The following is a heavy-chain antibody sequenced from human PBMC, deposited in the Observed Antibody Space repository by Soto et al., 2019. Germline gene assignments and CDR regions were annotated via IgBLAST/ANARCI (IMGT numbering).Heavy chain of an antibody. CDR1: GFTFSSYS. J-gene: IGHJ4*02. Sequence: PGGSLRLSCAASGFTFSSYSMKLVRQAPGKGLEWVSSISSSSSYIYYADSVKGRFTISRDNAKNSLYLQMNSLRAEDTAVYYCARDSETRKNPFDYWGQGTLVTVSS. V-gene: IGHV3-21*01. CDR2: ISSSSSYI. CDR3: ARDSETRKNPFDY.